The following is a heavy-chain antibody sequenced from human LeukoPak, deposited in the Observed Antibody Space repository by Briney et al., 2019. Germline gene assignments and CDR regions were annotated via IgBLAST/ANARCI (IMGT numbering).Heavy chain of an antibody. CDR2: ISYDGTNK. V-gene: IGHV3-30-3*01. J-gene: IGHJ4*02. CDR1: GFTFSSYA. CDR3: ARDPRGSPYYFDY. Sequence: GGSLRLSCSASGFTFSSYAMYWVRQAPGKGLEWVAVISYDGTNKNYADSVKGRFTISRDNSKNTVYLQMNSLRVEDAAVYYCARDPRGSPYYFDYWGQGTLVTVSS. D-gene: IGHD1-26*01.